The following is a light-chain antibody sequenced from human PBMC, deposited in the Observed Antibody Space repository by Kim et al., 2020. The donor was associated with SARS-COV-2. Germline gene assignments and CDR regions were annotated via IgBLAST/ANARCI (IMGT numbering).Light chain of an antibody. CDR2: DAS. CDR1: QGVGSQ. J-gene: IGKJ1*01. CDR3: QQRRFWPVT. V-gene: IGKV3-11*01. Sequence: LAPGEGATLSCRASQGVGSQLAWYQQKAGQAPRLVIYDASNRATGIPARFSGRGSGTDFTLTISSLEPEDFAVYFCQQRRFWPVTFGQGTKVELK.